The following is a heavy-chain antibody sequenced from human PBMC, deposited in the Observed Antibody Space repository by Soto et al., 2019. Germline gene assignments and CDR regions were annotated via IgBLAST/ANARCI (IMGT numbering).Heavy chain of an antibody. J-gene: IGHJ4*02. CDR2: IIPIFGTA. D-gene: IGHD3-22*01. CDR1: GGTFSSYA. CDR3: ASEGYYDSSGYFYY. V-gene: IGHV1-69*06. Sequence: GASVKVSCKASGGTFSSYAISWVRQAPGQGLEWMGGIIPIFGTANYAQKFQGRVTITADKSTSTAYMELSSLRSEDTAVYYCASEGYYDSSGYFYYWGQGTLVTVSS.